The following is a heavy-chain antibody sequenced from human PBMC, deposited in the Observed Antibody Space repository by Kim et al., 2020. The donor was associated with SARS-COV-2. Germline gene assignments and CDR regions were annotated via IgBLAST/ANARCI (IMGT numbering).Heavy chain of an antibody. J-gene: IGHJ5*02. V-gene: IGHV3-49*03. CDR2: IRSKAYGGTT. Sequence: GGSLRLSCTASGFTFGDYAMSWFRQAPGKGLEWVGCIRSKAYGGTTEYAASVKGRFTISRDDSKSIAYLQMNSQKTEDTAVYYCTSERFLEWFRAVGHFDPWGQGTLVTVSS. CDR3: TSERFLEWFRAVGHFDP. D-gene: IGHD3-3*01. CDR1: GFTFGDYA.